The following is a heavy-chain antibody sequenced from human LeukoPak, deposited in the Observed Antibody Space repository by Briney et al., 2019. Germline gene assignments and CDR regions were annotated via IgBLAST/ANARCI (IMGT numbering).Heavy chain of an antibody. D-gene: IGHD3-16*01. CDR2: IYHSGTT. CDR3: ASGSHAVTTHFDY. J-gene: IGHJ4*02. Sequence: SGTLSLTCAVSGDSITSSKWWSWVRQSPEKGLEWIGEIYHSGTTNYNPSLKGRATISVDKSKNQFSLNLSSVTAADTAVYYCASGSHAVTTHFDYWGQGTLVTVSS. V-gene: IGHV4-4*02. CDR1: GDSITSSKW.